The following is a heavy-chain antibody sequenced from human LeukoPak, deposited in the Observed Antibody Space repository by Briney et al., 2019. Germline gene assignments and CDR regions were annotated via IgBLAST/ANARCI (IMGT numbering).Heavy chain of an antibody. Sequence: ASVKVSCKAPGYTFTSYGISWVRQAPGQGLEWMGWINAYNGNTNYAQKLQGRVTMTTDTSTSTAYMELRSLRSDDTAVYYCARDSIAVCKGYSSSCAWFDPWGQGTLVTVSS. CDR1: GYTFTSYG. J-gene: IGHJ5*02. CDR2: INAYNGNT. D-gene: IGHD6-13*01. CDR3: ARDSIAVCKGYSSSCAWFDP. V-gene: IGHV1-18*01.